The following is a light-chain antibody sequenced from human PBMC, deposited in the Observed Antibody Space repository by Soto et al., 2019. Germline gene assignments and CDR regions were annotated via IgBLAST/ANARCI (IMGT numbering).Light chain of an antibody. V-gene: IGKV3-20*01. Sequence: EIALTQSPGTLSLSPGERATLSCRASQSVSSSYLAWYQQKPGQAPRLLSYGAPSRATGIPDRFSGSGSGTDFPLTISRLEPEDSAVYYCHQYDSPPLTFGGGTKVEIK. CDR1: QSVSSSY. CDR3: HQYDSPPLT. CDR2: GAP. J-gene: IGKJ4*01.